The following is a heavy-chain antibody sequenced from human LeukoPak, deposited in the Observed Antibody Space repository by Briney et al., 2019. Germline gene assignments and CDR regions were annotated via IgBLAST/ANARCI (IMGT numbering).Heavy chain of an antibody. CDR2: ISGSGVNT. V-gene: IGHV3-23*01. J-gene: IGHJ3*02. CDR3: ARDANLEYTSFFDI. D-gene: IGHD2-2*01. Sequence: QPGGSLRLSCAASGFTFSSYAMSWVRQAPGKGLEWVSVISGSGVNTYYADSVKGRFTISRDNSKTTLYLQMNSLRAEDTAVYYCARDANLEYTSFFDIWGQGTMVTVSS. CDR1: GFTFSSYA.